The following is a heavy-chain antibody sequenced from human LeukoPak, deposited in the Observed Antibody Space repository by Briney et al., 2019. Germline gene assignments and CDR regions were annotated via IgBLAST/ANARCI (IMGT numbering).Heavy chain of an antibody. J-gene: IGHJ3*02. Sequence: HPGGPLRFPCPPSGFTFSSYAMSWARQPQGKGREWVSAISGSGGSTYYADSVKGRFAISRDNSKNTLYLQMNSLRAEDTAVYYCVQEGPRGLAFDIWGQGTKVTVSS. V-gene: IGHV3-23*01. CDR1: GFTFSSYA. CDR3: VQEGPRGLAFDI. CDR2: ISGSGGST.